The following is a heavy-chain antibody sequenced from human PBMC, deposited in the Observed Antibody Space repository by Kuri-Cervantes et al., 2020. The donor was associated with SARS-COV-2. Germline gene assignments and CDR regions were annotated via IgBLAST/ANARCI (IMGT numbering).Heavy chain of an antibody. CDR1: GFTVSSNY. CDR3: AREGVVGATTYYYYGMDV. Sequence: GESLKISCAASGFTVSSNYMSWVRQAPGKGLEWVSVIYSGGSTYYADSVKGRFTISRDNSKNTLYLQMNSLRAEDTAVYYCAREGVVGATTYYYYGMDVWGQGTTVTVSS. CDR2: IYSGGST. J-gene: IGHJ6*02. D-gene: IGHD1-26*01. V-gene: IGHV3-53*01.